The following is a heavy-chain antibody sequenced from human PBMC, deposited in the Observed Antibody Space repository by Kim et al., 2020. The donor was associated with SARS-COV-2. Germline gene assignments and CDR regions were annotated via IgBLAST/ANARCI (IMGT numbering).Heavy chain of an antibody. CDR3: ARGSDYVWGRMIFDY. CDR1: GFTFSSYG. CDR2: IWYDGSNK. V-gene: IGHV3-33*08. D-gene: IGHD3-16*01. Sequence: GGSLRLSCAASGFTFSSYGMHWVRQAPGKGLEWVAVIWYDGSNKYYADSVKGRFTISRDNSKNTLYLQMNSLRAEDTAVYYCARGSDYVWGRMIFDYWGQGTLVTVSS. J-gene: IGHJ4*02.